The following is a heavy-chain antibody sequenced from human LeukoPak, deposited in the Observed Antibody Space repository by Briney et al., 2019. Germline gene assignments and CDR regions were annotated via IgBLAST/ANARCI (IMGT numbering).Heavy chain of an antibody. CDR2: INQDGSEK. CDR1: GLILSTYW. J-gene: IGHJ4*02. Sequence: SGGSLRLSCAASGLILSTYWMSWVRQAPGKGLEWVANINQDGSEKYYLDSVKGQFTISSDNAKNSLFLQMNSLRAEDTAVYYCARDLFDYWGQGTLVTVSS. V-gene: IGHV3-7*01. CDR3: ARDLFDY.